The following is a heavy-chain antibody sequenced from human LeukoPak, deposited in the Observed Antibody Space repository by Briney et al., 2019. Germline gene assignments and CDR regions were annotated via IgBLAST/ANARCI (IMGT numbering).Heavy chain of an antibody. Sequence: ASVKVSCKASGYTFTSYAMHWVRQAPGQRLEWMGWINAGNGNTKYSQKFQGRVTITRDTSASTAYMELSSLRSEDTAVYYCARPGIAVAGFGFDYWGQGTLVTVSS. CDR3: ARPGIAVAGFGFDY. J-gene: IGHJ4*02. D-gene: IGHD6-19*01. V-gene: IGHV1-3*01. CDR2: INAGNGNT. CDR1: GYTFTSYA.